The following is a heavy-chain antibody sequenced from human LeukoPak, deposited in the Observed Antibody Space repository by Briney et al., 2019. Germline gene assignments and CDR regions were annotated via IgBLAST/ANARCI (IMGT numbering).Heavy chain of an antibody. J-gene: IGHJ3*02. D-gene: IGHD4-17*01. CDR2: IYYSGST. CDR3: ARVVLEYGESDAFDI. V-gene: IGHV4-39*07. Sequence: SETLSLTCTVSGGSISSSSYYWGWIRQPPGKGLEGIVSIYYSGSTYYNPSLKSRVTISVDTTKYLFSLKLSSVTAAENARYYYARVVLEYGESDAFDIWGQGTMVTVSS. CDR1: GGSISSSSYY.